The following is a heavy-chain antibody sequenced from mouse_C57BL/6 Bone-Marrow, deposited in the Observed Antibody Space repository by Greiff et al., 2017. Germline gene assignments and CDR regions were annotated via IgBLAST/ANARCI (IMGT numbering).Heavy chain of an antibody. Sequence: EVQLQQSGGGLVQPGGSMKLSCVASGFTFSNYWMNWVRQSPEKGLEWVAQIRLKSDNYATHYAESVKGRFTISRDDSKSSVYLQMNNLRAEDTGIYYCTGGRPYDYDDGGYYAMDYWGQGTSVTVSS. V-gene: IGHV6-3*01. CDR1: GFTFSNYW. J-gene: IGHJ4*01. CDR3: TGGRPYDYDDGGYYAMDY. D-gene: IGHD2-4*01. CDR2: IRLKSDNYAT.